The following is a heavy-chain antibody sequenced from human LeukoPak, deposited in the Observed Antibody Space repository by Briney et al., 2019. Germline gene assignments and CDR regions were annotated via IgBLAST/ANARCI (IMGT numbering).Heavy chain of an antibody. CDR2: IKSKTDGGTI. J-gene: IGHJ4*02. D-gene: IGHD3-22*01. V-gene: IGHV3-15*01. CDR3: TTSYYDSSGFRA. CDR1: GFSLNNAW. Sequence: GESLRLSCAASGFSLNNAWKSWVRQAPGKGLEWVGRIKSKTDGGTIDYAAPVKGRSTISRDDSENMVYLLMNSLKTEDTAVYYCTTSYYDSSGFRAWGQGTLVTVSS.